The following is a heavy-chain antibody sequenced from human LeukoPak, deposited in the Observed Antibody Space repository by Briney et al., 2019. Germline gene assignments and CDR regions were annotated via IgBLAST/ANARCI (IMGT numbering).Heavy chain of an antibody. CDR1: GYTFTSYG. Sequence: ASVKVSCKASGYTFTSYGISWVRQAPGQGLEWMGWISAYNGNTNYAQKLQGRVTMTTDTSTSTAHMELRSLRSDDTAVYYCARGVMVTFGGVIAQQYYFDYWGQGTLVTVSS. J-gene: IGHJ4*02. D-gene: IGHD3-16*02. V-gene: IGHV1-18*04. CDR3: ARGVMVTFGGVIAQQYYFDY. CDR2: ISAYNGNT.